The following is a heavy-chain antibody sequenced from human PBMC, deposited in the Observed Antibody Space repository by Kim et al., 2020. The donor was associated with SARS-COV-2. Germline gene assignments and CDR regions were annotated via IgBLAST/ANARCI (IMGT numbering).Heavy chain of an antibody. CDR1: GGSFSGYY. CDR2: INHSGST. J-gene: IGHJ5*02. Sequence: SETLSLTCAVYGGSFSGYYWSWIRQPPGKGLEWIGEINHSGSTNYNPSLKSRVTISVDTSKNQFSLKLSSVTAADTAVYYCARGYYNWNDVAWFDPWGQGTLVTVSS. CDR3: ARGYYNWNDVAWFDP. D-gene: IGHD1-20*01. V-gene: IGHV4-34*01.